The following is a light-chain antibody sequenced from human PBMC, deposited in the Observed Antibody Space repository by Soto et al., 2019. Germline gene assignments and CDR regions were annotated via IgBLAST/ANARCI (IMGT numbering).Light chain of an antibody. V-gene: IGKV3-15*01. Sequence: VLTQSPATLSLSPGESATLSCRASQSVASNLAWYQQRPGQAPRLLIYGAYTRATRIPARFSGSGSGREFTLTISSLQSEDFAVYYCQQYNNWPPWTFGQGTKVDI. CDR2: GAY. CDR3: QQYNNWPPWT. J-gene: IGKJ1*01. CDR1: QSVASN.